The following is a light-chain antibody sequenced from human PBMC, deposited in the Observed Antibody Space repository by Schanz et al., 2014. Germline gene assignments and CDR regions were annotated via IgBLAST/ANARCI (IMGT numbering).Light chain of an antibody. CDR2: YVT. CDR3: SSSAGSYTWV. CDR1: SSDVGGYNY. V-gene: IGLV2-11*01. Sequence: SALTQPRSVSGSPGQSVTISCTGTSSDVGGYNYVSWYQHHPGKAPKLIIYYVTQRPSGVPDRFSGSKSGNTASLTISGLQAEDEADYYCSSSAGSYTWVFGGGTKLTVL. J-gene: IGLJ3*02.